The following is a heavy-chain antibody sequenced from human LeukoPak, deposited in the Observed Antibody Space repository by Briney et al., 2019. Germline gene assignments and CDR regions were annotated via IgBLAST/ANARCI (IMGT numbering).Heavy chain of an antibody. D-gene: IGHD3-22*01. CDR1: GYTFTSYY. CDR2: INPSGGNT. Sequence: GASVKVSCKASGYTFTSYYVHWVRPAPGQGLEWMVIINPSGGNTSYAQKFQGRVTMTRDTSTSTVYMELSSLRLEDTAVYYWARKSRPGSSGYYYEGYFDYWGQGTLVTVSS. J-gene: IGHJ4*02. CDR3: ARKSRPGSSGYYYEGYFDY. V-gene: IGHV1-46*01.